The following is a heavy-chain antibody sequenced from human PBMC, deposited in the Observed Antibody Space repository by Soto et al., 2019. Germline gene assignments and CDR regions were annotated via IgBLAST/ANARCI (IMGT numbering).Heavy chain of an antibody. J-gene: IGHJ4*02. CDR3: AREIYDDYDSSGFDH. Sequence: GGSLRLSCAASGFTFSIYSMNWVRQAPGKGLEWVSYIMPGSSHIFYADAVKGRFTISRDNAKNTVSLQMNNLRAEDTAVYYCAREIYDDYDSSGFDHWGQGTLVTVSS. CDR1: GFTFSIYS. V-gene: IGHV3-48*01. CDR2: IMPGSSHI. D-gene: IGHD3-22*01.